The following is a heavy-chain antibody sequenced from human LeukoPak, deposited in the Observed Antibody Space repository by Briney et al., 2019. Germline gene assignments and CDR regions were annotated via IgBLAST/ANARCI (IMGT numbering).Heavy chain of an antibody. D-gene: IGHD5-12*01. Sequence: GGSLRLSCAASGFTFSSYWISWVRQAPGKGLEWVANIKQDGSEKYYVDSVKGRFTISRDNAKDSLYLQMNSLRAEDTAVYYCVKDRKPDSRYNFDFWGQGTLVTVSS. CDR1: GFTFSSYW. V-gene: IGHV3-7*03. J-gene: IGHJ4*02. CDR3: VKDRKPDSRYNFDF. CDR2: IKQDGSEK.